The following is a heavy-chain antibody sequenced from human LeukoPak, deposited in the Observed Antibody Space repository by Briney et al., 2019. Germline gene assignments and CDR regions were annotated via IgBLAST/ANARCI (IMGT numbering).Heavy chain of an antibody. V-gene: IGHV3-30-3*01. CDR2: ISYDGSNK. Sequence: GRSLRLSCAASGFTFSSYAMHWVRQAPGKGLEWVAVISYDGSNKYYADSVKGRFTTSRDNSKNTLYLQMNSLRAEDTAVYYCAKDSSTSSWYTDALDIWGQGTMVTVSS. CDR3: AKDSSTSSWYTDALDI. J-gene: IGHJ3*02. CDR1: GFTFSSYA. D-gene: IGHD6-13*01.